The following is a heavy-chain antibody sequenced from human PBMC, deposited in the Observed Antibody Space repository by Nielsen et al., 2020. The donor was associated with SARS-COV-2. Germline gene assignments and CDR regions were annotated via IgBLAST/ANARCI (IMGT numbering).Heavy chain of an antibody. J-gene: IGHJ3*01. D-gene: IGHD6-19*01. CDR1: GDSVTSGSYF. V-gene: IGHV4-61*01. Sequence: SETLSLTCTVSGDSVTSGSYFWSWIRQPPGKELEWIGYIYHTGSTYYNPSLKSRVTISLDTSKNQFSLKLSSVTAADTAVYHCARVVGLGWFIDFWGQGTMVTVSS. CDR2: IYHTGST. CDR3: ARVVGLGWFIDF.